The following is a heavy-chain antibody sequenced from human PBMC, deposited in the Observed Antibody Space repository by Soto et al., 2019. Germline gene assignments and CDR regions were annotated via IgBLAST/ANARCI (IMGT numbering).Heavy chain of an antibody. Sequence: GGSLRLSCAASGFTVSSNYMSWVRQAPGKGLEWVSVIYSGGSTYYADSVKGRFTISRDNSKNTLYLQMNSLRAEDTAVYYCARVGGDSSPQIYYFDYWGQGTLVTVSS. CDR2: IYSGGST. CDR3: ARVGGDSSPQIYYFDY. J-gene: IGHJ4*02. D-gene: IGHD6-13*01. V-gene: IGHV3-66*01. CDR1: GFTVSSNY.